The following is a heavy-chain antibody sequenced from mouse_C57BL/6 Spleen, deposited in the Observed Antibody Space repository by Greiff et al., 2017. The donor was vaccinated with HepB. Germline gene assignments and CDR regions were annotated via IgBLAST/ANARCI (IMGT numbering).Heavy chain of an antibody. CDR3: ATQEWYFDV. J-gene: IGHJ1*03. CDR1: GYAFSSSW. CDR2: IYPGDGDT. Sequence: VQLQQSGPELVKPGASVKISCKASGYAFSSSWMNWVNQRPGKGLEWIGRIYPGDGDTNYNGKFKGKATLTADKSSSTAYMQLSSLTSEDSAVYFCATQEWYFDVWGTGTTVTVSS. V-gene: IGHV1-82*01.